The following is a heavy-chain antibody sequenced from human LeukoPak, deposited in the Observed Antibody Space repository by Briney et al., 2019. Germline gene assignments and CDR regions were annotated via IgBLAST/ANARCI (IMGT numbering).Heavy chain of an antibody. J-gene: IGHJ4*02. V-gene: IGHV3-23*01. Sequence: ETLSLTCAVYGGSFSGYYWSWVRQAPGKGLEWVSSISGRGNNTYYADSVKGRFTISRDNSKNTLHLQMNSLRVEDTAIYYCARAYSSSWYDYWGQGTLVIVPS. CDR3: ARAYSSSWYDY. CDR1: GGSFSGYY. CDR2: ISGRGNNT. D-gene: IGHD6-13*01.